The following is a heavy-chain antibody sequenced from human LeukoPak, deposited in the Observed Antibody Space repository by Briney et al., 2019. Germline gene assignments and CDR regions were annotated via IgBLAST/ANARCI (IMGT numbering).Heavy chain of an antibody. Sequence: QSGGSLRLSCAASGFTVSSNYMSWVRQAPGQGLECVSIIYSGGNTYYADSVKGRFTISRDNSKHTLYLQMNSLRAEDTAVYYCARNYYDSGSLRNWGQGTLVTASS. CDR2: IYSGGNT. D-gene: IGHD3-10*01. J-gene: IGHJ4*02. CDR1: GFTVSSNY. V-gene: IGHV3-53*01. CDR3: ARNYYDSGSLRN.